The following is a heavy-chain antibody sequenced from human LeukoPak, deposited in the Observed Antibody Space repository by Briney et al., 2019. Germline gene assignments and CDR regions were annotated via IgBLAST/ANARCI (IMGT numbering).Heavy chain of an antibody. J-gene: IGHJ6*03. D-gene: IGHD3-10*01. CDR2: IYSGGST. CDR1: GFTVSSNF. Sequence: GGSLRLSCAASGFTVSSNFMSWVRQAPGKGLEWVSVIYSGGSTYYADSVKGRFTISRDNSKNTLYLQMNSLRAEDTAVYYCAGAGSGSYYYYYMDVWGKGTTVTVSS. CDR3: AGAGSGSYYYYYMDV. V-gene: IGHV3-66*02.